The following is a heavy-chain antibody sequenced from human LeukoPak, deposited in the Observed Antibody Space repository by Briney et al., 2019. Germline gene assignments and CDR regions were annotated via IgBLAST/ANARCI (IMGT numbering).Heavy chain of an antibody. D-gene: IGHD1-26*01. CDR3: AKDPPGSYYPWFRPENHDY. Sequence: GGSLRLSCAASGFTFSSYAMSCVRQAPGKGLERVSAISGSGGSTYYADSVKGRFTISRDNSKNTLYLQMNSLRAEDTAVYYCAKDPPGSYYPWFRPENHDYWGQGTLVTVSS. CDR2: ISGSGGST. J-gene: IGHJ4*02. CDR1: GFTFSSYA. V-gene: IGHV3-23*01.